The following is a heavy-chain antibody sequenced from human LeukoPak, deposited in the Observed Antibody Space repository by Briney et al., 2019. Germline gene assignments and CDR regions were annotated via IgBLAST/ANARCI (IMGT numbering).Heavy chain of an antibody. CDR1: GFTFSSYA. D-gene: IGHD3-10*01. Sequence: PGRSLRLSCAASGFTFSSYAMHWVRQAPGKGLEWVAVISYDGSNKYYADSVKGRFTISRDNSKNTLYLQMNSLRAEDTAVYYCAKALMVRGALAFDYWGQGTLVTVSS. CDR3: AKALMVRGALAFDY. J-gene: IGHJ4*02. CDR2: ISYDGSNK. V-gene: IGHV3-30*04.